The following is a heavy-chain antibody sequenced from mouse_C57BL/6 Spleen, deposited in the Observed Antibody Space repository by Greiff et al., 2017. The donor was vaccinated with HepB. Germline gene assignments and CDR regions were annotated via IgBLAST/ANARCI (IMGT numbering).Heavy chain of an antibody. CDR2: ISSGSSTI. J-gene: IGHJ3*01. CDR1: GFTFSDYG. D-gene: IGHD1-1*01. Sequence: EVKVEESGGGLVKPGGSLKLSCAASGFTFSDYGMHWVRQAPEKGLEWVAYISSGSSTIYYADTVKGRFTISRDNAKNTLFLQMTSLRSEDTAMYYCARYLDYYGSSYDWFAYWGQGTLVTVSA. CDR3: ARYLDYYGSSYDWFAY. V-gene: IGHV5-17*01.